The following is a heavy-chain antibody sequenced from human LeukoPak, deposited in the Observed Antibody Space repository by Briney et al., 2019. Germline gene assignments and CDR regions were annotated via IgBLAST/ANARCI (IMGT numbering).Heavy chain of an antibody. J-gene: IGHJ6*02. CDR1: GGSISSYY. CDR3: ARVRSGWYLGYYYGMDV. D-gene: IGHD6-19*01. Sequence: SETLSLTCTVSGGSISSYYWTWIRQPPGKGLEWIGYIYYSGSTNYNPSLKSRVTISVDTSKNQFSLKLSSVTAADTAVYYCARVRSGWYLGYYYGMDVWGQGTTVTVSS. CDR2: IYYSGST. V-gene: IGHV4-59*01.